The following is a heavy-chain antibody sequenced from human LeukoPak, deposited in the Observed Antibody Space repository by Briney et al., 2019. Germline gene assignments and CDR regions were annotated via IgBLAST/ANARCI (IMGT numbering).Heavy chain of an antibody. CDR1: GGSICSSAYH. CDR3: ASGEFRHGLQVYY. D-gene: IGHD3/OR15-3a*01. J-gene: IGHJ4*02. V-gene: IGHV4-31*03. CDR2: IYYTGRT. Sequence: PSETLSLTCSVSGGSICSSAYHWSWFRQHPGKGLEWIGYIYYTGRTYYSPSLKSRVTISLDTSKHQFSLNLSSLTAADTAVYSCASGEFRHGLQVYYWGQGTLVAVSS.